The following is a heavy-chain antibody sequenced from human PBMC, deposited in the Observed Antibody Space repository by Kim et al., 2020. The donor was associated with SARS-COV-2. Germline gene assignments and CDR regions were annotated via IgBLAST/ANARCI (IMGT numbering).Heavy chain of an antibody. CDR3: ARRTFGMATGYYYYYMDV. CDR1: GGSISSYY. V-gene: IGHV4-59*08. J-gene: IGHJ6*03. Sequence: SETLSLTCTVSGGSISSYYWSWIRQPPGKGLEWIGYIYYSGSTNYNPSLKSRITISVDTSKNQFSLKLSSVTAADTAAYYCARRTFGMATGYYYYYMDV. D-gene: IGHD3-3*01. CDR2: IYYSGST.